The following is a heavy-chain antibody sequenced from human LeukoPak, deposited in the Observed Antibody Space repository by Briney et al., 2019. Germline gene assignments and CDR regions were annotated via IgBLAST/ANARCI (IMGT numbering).Heavy chain of an antibody. CDR3: ARAPWYCSGGSCYKYYYYGMDV. Sequence: GRSLRPSCAASGFTFSSYAMHWVRQAPGKGLEWVAVISYDGSNKYYADSVKGRFTISRDNSKNTLYLQMNSLRAEDTAVYYCARAPWYCSGGSCYKYYYYGMDVWGQGTTVTVSS. V-gene: IGHV3-30-3*01. CDR2: ISYDGSNK. CDR1: GFTFSSYA. J-gene: IGHJ6*02. D-gene: IGHD2-15*01.